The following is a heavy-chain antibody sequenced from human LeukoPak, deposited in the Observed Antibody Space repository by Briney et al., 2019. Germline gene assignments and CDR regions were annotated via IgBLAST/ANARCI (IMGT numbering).Heavy chain of an antibody. CDR3: ARAPPGIATLSGYMDV. J-gene: IGHJ6*03. CDR2: INSDGSST. Sequence: PGGSLRLSCAASGFTFSSYWMHWVRQAPGKGLVWVSRINSDGSSTSYADSVKGRFTISRDNAKNSLFLQMNSLRAEDTAVYYCARAPPGIATLSGYMDVWGKGTTVTVSS. D-gene: IGHD6-6*01. V-gene: IGHV3-74*01. CDR1: GFTFSSYW.